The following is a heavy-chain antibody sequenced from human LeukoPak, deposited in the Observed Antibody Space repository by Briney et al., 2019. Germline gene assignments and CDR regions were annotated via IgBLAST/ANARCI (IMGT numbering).Heavy chain of an antibody. V-gene: IGHV3-7*01. CDR3: ARAQGYSSGWAYFDY. CDR1: GFTFSSYW. CDR2: IKQDGSEK. J-gene: IGHJ4*02. Sequence: GGSLRLSCAASGFTFSSYWMSWVRQAPGRGLEWVANIKQDGSEKYYVDSVKGRFTISRDNAKNSLYLQMNSLRAEDTAVYYCARAQGYSSGWAYFDYWGQGTLVTVSS. D-gene: IGHD6-19*01.